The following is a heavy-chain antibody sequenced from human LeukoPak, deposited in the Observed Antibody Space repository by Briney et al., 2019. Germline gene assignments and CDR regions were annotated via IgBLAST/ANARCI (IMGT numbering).Heavy chain of an antibody. CDR2: ISSSSSTI. CDR3: ARDSAGARQGGYDILTGYSMGEGLYGMDV. Sequence: PGGSLRLSCAASGFTFSSYSMNWVRQAPGKGLEWVSYISSSSSTIYYADSVKGRFTISRDNAKNSLYLRMNSLRDEDTAVYYCARDSAGARQGGYDILTGYSMGEGLYGMDVWGQGTTVTVSS. J-gene: IGHJ6*02. D-gene: IGHD3-9*01. CDR1: GFTFSSYS. V-gene: IGHV3-48*02.